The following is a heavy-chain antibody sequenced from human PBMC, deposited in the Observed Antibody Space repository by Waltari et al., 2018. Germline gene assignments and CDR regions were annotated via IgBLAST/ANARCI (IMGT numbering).Heavy chain of an antibody. CDR1: GYTFTGYY. CDR2: SNPNSGGT. CDR3: ARGGGDSEGDAD. J-gene: IGHJ4*02. V-gene: IGHV1-2*02. D-gene: IGHD3-16*01. Sequence: QVQLVQSGAEVKKPGASVKVSCKASGYTFTGYYMHWVRQAPGQGLAGRGGSNPNSGGTNEAQKGQGRGTRTRDTSSSTADRELSRRRADDTAGEDGARGGGDSEGDADGGQGTRGT.